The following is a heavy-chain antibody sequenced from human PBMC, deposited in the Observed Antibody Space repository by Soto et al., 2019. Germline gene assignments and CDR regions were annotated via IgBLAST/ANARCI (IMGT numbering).Heavy chain of an antibody. Sequence: PSETLSLTSTVSGGSISSGVYYLSWIRQPPGGGLEWLGYIYYSGTTNYNPSLKSRVTMSVDTSKNQFSLKLSSVTAADTAVYYCARKGIAVAGIYLDYWGPGTQVTVSS. CDR2: IYYSGTT. V-gene: IGHV4-61*08. CDR3: ARKGIAVAGIYLDY. CDR1: GGSISSGVYY. J-gene: IGHJ4*02. D-gene: IGHD6-19*01.